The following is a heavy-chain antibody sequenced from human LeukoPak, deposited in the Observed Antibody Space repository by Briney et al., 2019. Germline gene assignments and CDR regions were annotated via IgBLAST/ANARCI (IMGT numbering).Heavy chain of an antibody. CDR1: GFTFSSYS. D-gene: IGHD1-26*01. Sequence: KPGGSLRLSCAASGFTFSSYSMNWVRQAPGKGLEWVSSISSSSSYIYYVDSVKGRFTISRDNAKNSLYLQMNSLRAENTAVYYCARDRADSGSFLFWYWGQGTLVTVSS. V-gene: IGHV3-21*01. CDR3: ARDRADSGSFLFWY. J-gene: IGHJ4*02. CDR2: ISSSSSYI.